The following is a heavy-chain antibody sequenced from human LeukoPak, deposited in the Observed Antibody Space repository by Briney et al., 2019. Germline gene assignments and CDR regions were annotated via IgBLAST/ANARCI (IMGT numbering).Heavy chain of an antibody. CDR2: IYYSGST. CDR3: ARGRDSSGWQADY. V-gene: IGHV4-59*01. D-gene: IGHD6-19*01. Sequence: SETLSLTCTVSGGPISSYYWSWIRQPPGKGLEWIGYIYYSGSTNYNPSLKSRVTISVDTSKNQFSLKLSSVTAADTAVYYCARGRDSSGWQADYWGQGTLVTVSS. J-gene: IGHJ4*02. CDR1: GGPISSYY.